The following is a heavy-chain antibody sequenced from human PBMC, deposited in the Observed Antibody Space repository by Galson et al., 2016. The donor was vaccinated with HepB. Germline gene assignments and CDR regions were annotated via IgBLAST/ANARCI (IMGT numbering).Heavy chain of an antibody. J-gene: IGHJ6*02. CDR1: GYTFTSYY. CDR3: ARAGLPPYYYYGMDV. D-gene: IGHD4-11*01. Sequence: SVKVSCKASGYTFTSYYMYWVRQAPGRGLEWMGIINPSGGSTSYPQKFQGRVTMTRDMSTSTVYMELSSLRSEDTAVYYCARAGLPPYYYYGMDVWGQGTTVTVSS. V-gene: IGHV1-46*01. CDR2: INPSGGST.